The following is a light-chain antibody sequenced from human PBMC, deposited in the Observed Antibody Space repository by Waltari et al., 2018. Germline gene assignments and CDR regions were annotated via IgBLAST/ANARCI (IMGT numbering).Light chain of an antibody. Sequence: QSALTQPHSAPGSPGQSVTSSCTGTSRADDRWNSVSLYQQHPGQAPTLLVYEVSKRPSGVPDRFSGSKSGNTASLTVSGLQVEDEAGYYCSSYAGNNVVFGGGTKLTVL. CDR3: SSYAGNNVV. J-gene: IGLJ2*01. CDR2: EVS. CDR1: SRADDRWNS. V-gene: IGLV2-8*01.